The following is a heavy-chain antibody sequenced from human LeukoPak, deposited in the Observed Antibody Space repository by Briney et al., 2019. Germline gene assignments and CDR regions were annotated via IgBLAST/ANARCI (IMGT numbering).Heavy chain of an antibody. Sequence: ASVKVSCKASGGTFSSYAISWVRQAPGQGLEWMGWISAYNGNTNYAQKLQGRVTMTTDTSTSTAYMELRSLRSDDTAVYYCARTTLYYYDSSGYFGYWGQGTLVTVSS. CDR2: ISAYNGNT. D-gene: IGHD3-22*01. V-gene: IGHV1-18*01. J-gene: IGHJ4*02. CDR3: ARTTLYYYDSSGYFGY. CDR1: GGTFSSYA.